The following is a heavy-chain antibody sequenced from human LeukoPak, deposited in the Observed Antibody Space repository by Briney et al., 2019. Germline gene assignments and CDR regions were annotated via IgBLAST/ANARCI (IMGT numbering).Heavy chain of an antibody. D-gene: IGHD3-22*01. CDR3: ARQSISGSSLSYFDY. Sequence: SETLSLTCTVSGGSISSYYWSWIRQPPGKGLEWIGNIYDSGSTNYNPSLKSRVTISVDTSKTQCSLKLSSVTAADTAVYYCARQSISGSSLSYFDYWGQGTLVNVSS. V-gene: IGHV4-59*01. CDR1: GGSISSYY. CDR2: IYDSGST. J-gene: IGHJ4*02.